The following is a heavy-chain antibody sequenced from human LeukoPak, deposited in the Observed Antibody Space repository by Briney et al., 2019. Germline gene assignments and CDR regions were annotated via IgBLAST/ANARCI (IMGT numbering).Heavy chain of an antibody. D-gene: IGHD5-24*01. Sequence: GGSLRLSRAASGFTLSSVWMTWDRQAPGKGWEWVANIKQEGSAKYSVDSVKGRSTISRDNAKNSLYLQMNSLRAEDTAVYYCARDVTARWLQLAYYYYYYMDVWGKGTTVTISS. CDR3: ARDVTARWLQLAYYYYYYMDV. J-gene: IGHJ6*03. V-gene: IGHV3-7*01. CDR1: GFTLSSVW. CDR2: IKQEGSAK.